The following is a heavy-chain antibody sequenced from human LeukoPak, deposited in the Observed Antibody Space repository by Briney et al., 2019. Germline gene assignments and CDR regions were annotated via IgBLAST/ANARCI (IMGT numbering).Heavy chain of an antibody. CDR2: IYHSGST. CDR3: ARADRDSSGYFDAFDI. Sequence: PSETLSLTCAVSRGPISSGGYSWSWIRQPPGKGLEWIGYIYHSGSTHYNPSLKSRLTISVDRSKNQFSLKLSSVTAADTAVYYCARADRDSSGYFDAFDIWGQGTMVTVSS. CDR1: RGPISSGGYS. D-gene: IGHD3-22*01. V-gene: IGHV4-30-2*01. J-gene: IGHJ3*02.